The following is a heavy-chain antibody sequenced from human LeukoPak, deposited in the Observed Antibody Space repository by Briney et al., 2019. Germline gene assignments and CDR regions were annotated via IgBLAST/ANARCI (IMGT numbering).Heavy chain of an antibody. CDR3: AKDRGIISDY. CDR1: GFTFSSNG. CDR2: ISGSGGST. V-gene: IGHV3-23*01. Sequence: PGGSLRLSCAASGFTFSSNGMSWVRQAPGKGLEWVSAISGSGGSTYYADSVKGRFTISRDNSKNTLYLQMNSLRVEDTAVYHCAKDRGIISDYWGQGTLVTVSS. J-gene: IGHJ4*02. D-gene: IGHD3-10*01.